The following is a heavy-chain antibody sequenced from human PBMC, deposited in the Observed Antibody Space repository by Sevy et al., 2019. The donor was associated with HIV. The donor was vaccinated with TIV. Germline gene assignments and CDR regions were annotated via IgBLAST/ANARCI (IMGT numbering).Heavy chain of an antibody. D-gene: IGHD1-26*01. J-gene: IGHJ4*02. CDR3: AGENAWGRDYS. Sequence: SETLSLTCTVSGCSITSLYWNWIRQPPGKGLEWIANIYYNGHINYNPSLKSRVTLSLVTSKNQFSLRLSSVTAADTAMYYCAGENAWGRDYSWGQGTLVTVSS. V-gene: IGHV4-59*08. CDR1: GCSITSLY. CDR2: IYYNGHI.